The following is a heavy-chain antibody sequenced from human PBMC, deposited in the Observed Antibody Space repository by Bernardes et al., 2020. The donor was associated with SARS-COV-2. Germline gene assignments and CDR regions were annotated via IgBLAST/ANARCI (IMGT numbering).Heavy chain of an antibody. Sequence: ASVKVSCKASGYTFTGYYMHWVRQAPGQGLEWMGWINPNSGGTNYSQKFQGRVTMTRDTSISTAYMELSRLRSDDTAVYYCARAGYSSGWRGRHYFDYWGQGTLVTVS. D-gene: IGHD6-19*01. J-gene: IGHJ4*02. CDR2: INPNSGGT. CDR1: GYTFTGYY. V-gene: IGHV1-2*02. CDR3: ARAGYSSGWRGRHYFDY.